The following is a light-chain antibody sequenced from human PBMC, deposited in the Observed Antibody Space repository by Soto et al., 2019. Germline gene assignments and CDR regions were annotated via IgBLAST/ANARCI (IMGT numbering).Light chain of an antibody. CDR1: QSISSY. CDR3: QQSYSTPF. CDR2: AAS. V-gene: IGKV1-39*01. Sequence: DIQMTQSPSSLSASVGDRVTITCRASQSISSYLNWYQQKPGKAPKLLIYAASSLQSGVPSRFSGSGSGTDFTLTISSLRPEDFATYYCQQSYSTPFVGQGTKVDIK. J-gene: IGKJ2*01.